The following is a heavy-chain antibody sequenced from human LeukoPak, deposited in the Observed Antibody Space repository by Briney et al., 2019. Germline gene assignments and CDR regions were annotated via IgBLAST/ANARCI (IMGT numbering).Heavy chain of an antibody. D-gene: IGHD6-13*01. CDR2: IYYSGST. CDR3: ARGGLDGVIAAAGNPLFDY. J-gene: IGHJ4*02. Sequence: SETLSLTCTVSGGSISSSSYYWGWIRQPPGKGLEWIGSIYYSGSTNYNPSLKSRVTISVDTFKNQFSLKLSSVTAADTAVYYCARGGLDGVIAAAGNPLFDYWGQGTLVTVSS. CDR1: GGSISSSSYY. V-gene: IGHV4-39*07.